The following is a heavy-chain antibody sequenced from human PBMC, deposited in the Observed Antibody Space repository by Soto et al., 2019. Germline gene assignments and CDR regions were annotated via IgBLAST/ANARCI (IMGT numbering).Heavy chain of an antibody. CDR1: DGSMNIDSSY. Sequence: SETLSLTGRVSDGSMNIDSSYWGLILQPPGKGLEWIGVINHSGSTYHNLSLKGRVTMSVDASRNQFSLKLTSMTAADTAVYYCARLGGYVSVGYYYLWDSWGQGTLVTVSS. D-gene: IGHD3-22*01. CDR2: INHSGST. CDR3: ARLGGYVSVGYYYLWDS. V-gene: IGHV4-39*01. J-gene: IGHJ4*02.